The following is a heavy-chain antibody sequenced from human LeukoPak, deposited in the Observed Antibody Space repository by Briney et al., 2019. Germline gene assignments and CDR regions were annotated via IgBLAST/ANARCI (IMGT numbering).Heavy chain of an antibody. V-gene: IGHV3-9*01. CDR2: ISWNSGSI. CDR1: GFTFDDYA. CDR3: AKELFDKPYGSGSYYGGDAFDI. Sequence: GRSLRLSCAASGFTFDDYAMHWVRHAPGKGLEWVSGISWNSGSIGYADSVKGRFTISRDNAKNSLYLQMNSLRAEDTALYYCAKELFDKPYGSGSYYGGDAFDIWGQGTMVTVSS. J-gene: IGHJ3*02. D-gene: IGHD3-10*01.